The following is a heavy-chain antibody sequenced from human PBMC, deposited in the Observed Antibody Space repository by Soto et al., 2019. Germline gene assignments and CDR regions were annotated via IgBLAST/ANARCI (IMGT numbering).Heavy chain of an antibody. J-gene: IGHJ4*02. CDR2: IYSSGST. Sequence: QVQLQESGPGLVKPSETLSLTCIVSGGSVSNSSFHWSWIRQPPGKELEWIGNIYSSGSTNYNPSLKSRVPISVHTSKNQFSLKLSSVTAADTAVYYCARVRLAYYDGTGYYSEPREYYFDYWGQGTLVTASS. V-gene: IGHV4-61*01. CDR1: GGSVSNSSFH. CDR3: ARVRLAYYDGTGYYSEPREYYFDY. D-gene: IGHD3-22*01.